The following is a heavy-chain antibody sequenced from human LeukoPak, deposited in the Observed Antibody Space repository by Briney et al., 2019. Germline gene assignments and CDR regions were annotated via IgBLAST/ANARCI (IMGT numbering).Heavy chain of an antibody. D-gene: IGHD3-3*01. CDR2: INYSGTT. CDR1: GGSISPSNYY. J-gene: IGHJ4*02. CDR3: AKIGAEGGGFYRY. Sequence: SETLSLTCTVSGGSISPSNYYWAWIRQPPGKGLEWIASINYSGTTYYNPPLKSRVTISVDTSENHFSLRLNSVTAAVTAVYYCAKIGAEGGGFYRYWGQGTLVTVSS. V-gene: IGHV4-39*02.